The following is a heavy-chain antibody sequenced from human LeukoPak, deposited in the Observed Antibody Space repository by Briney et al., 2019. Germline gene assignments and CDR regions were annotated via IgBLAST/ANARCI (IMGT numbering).Heavy chain of an antibody. V-gene: IGHV4-59*01. D-gene: IGHD2-2*02. CDR2: VYYSGST. CDR3: ARTEEVYCSSTSCYIGWFDP. Sequence: PGGSLRLSCAASEFTFSSYSMNWVRQAPGKGLEWIGYVYYSGSTNYNPSLKSRVTISVDTSKNQFSLKLSSVTAADTAVYYCARTEEVYCSSTSCYIGWFDPWGQGTLVTVSS. J-gene: IGHJ5*02. CDR1: EFTFSSYS.